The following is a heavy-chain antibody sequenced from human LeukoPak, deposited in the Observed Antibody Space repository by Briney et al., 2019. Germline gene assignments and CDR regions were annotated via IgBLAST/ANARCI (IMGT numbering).Heavy chain of an antibody. V-gene: IGHV4-39*02. J-gene: IGHJ5*02. CDR2: IYYSGST. CDR1: GGSISSSSYY. D-gene: IGHD5-18*01. Sequence: PSETLSLTCTVSGGSISSSSYYWGWIRQPPGKGLEWIGSIYYSGSTYYNPSLRSRVTISVDTSKNQFSLKLSSVTAADTAVYYCARDRLHTAIPFFRKKENWFDPWGQGTLVTVSS. CDR3: ARDRLHTAIPFFRKKENWFDP.